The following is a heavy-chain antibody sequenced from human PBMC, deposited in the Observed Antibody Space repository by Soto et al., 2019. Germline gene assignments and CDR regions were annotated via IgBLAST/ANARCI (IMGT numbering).Heavy chain of an antibody. CDR2: ISWDSGTI. CDR1: GYTFGDHA. CDR3: AKDNGGVGSLPRGGSYAYYGMAV. J-gene: IGHJ6*02. Sequence: QPGGSLRISCAAYGYTFGDHAMHWVRQVPGRGLEWVSGISWDSGTIDYGDSVKGRFTISRDNAKNSLYLQMNSLRPEDTAFYFCAKDNGGVGSLPRGGSYAYYGMAVWGQVTTGTVAS. V-gene: IGHV3-9*01. D-gene: IGHD3-10*01.